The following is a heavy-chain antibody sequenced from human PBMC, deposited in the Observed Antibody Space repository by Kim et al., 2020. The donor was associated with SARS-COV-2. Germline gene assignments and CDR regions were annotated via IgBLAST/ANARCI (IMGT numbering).Heavy chain of an antibody. CDR1: GFTFDDYA. D-gene: IGHD1-26*01. V-gene: IGHV3-9*01. CDR3: AKAKGELRGRNAFDI. Sequence: GGSLRLSCAASGFTFDDYAMHWVRQAPGKGLEWVSGISWNSGSIGYADSVKGRFTITRDNAKNSLYLQMNSLRAEDTALYYCAKAKGELRGRNAFDIWGQGTMVTVSS. CDR2: ISWNSGSI. J-gene: IGHJ3*02.